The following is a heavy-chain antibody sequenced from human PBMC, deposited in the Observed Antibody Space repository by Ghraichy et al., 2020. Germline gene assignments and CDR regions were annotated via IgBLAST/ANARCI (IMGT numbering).Heavy chain of an antibody. V-gene: IGHV3-53*01. J-gene: IGHJ4*02. CDR1: GFTVSSNY. CDR3: ARLEHYYDSSGYSD. Sequence: SCAASGFTVSSNYMSWVRQAPGKGLEWVSVIYSGGSTYYADSVKGRFTISRDNSKNTLYLQMNSLRAEDMAVYYCARLEHYYDSSGYSDWGQGTLVTVSS. D-gene: IGHD3-22*01. CDR2: IYSGGST.